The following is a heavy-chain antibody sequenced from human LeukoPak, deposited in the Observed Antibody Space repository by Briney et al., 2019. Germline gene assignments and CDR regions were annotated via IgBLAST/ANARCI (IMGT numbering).Heavy chain of an antibody. D-gene: IGHD2/OR15-2a*01. CDR1: GYTFTSYG. CDR2: ISAYSGNT. CDR3: ARGNLVARAYYYYGMDV. V-gene: IGHV1-18*01. Sequence: GASVKVSCKASGYTFTSYGISWVRQAPGQGLEWMGWISAYSGNTNYAQKLQGRVTMTTDTSTSTAYMELRSLRSDDTAVYYCARGNLVARAYYYYGMDVWGQGTTVTVSS. J-gene: IGHJ6*02.